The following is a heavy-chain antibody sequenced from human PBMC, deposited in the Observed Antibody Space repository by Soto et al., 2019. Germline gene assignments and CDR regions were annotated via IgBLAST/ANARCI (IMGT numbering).Heavy chain of an antibody. D-gene: IGHD3-10*01. Sequence: GGSLRLSCAASGFTFDDYAMHWVRQAPGKGLEWVSGISWNSGSIGYADSVKGRFTISRDNAKNSLYLQMNSLRAEDTALYYCAKDTGDYYGSGSYSDYWGQGTLVTVSS. CDR3: AKDTGDYYGSGSYSDY. CDR1: GFTFDDYA. CDR2: ISWNSGSI. J-gene: IGHJ4*02. V-gene: IGHV3-9*01.